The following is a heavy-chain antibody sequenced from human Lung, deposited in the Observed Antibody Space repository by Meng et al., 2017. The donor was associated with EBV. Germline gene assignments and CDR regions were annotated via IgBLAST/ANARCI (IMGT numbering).Heavy chain of an antibody. J-gene: IGHJ5*02. Sequence: QVHLVQSGAEVKKPGASVKVSCKASGYSFTSYYIHWVRQAPGKGLEWVAVISDTGHNKYFADSVRGRFTISRDNSKNMVSLQMNSLRPGDTATYYCAIIPYSNAWGQGTLVTVSS. CDR2: ISDTGHNK. CDR3: AIIPYSNA. CDR1: GYSFTSYY. D-gene: IGHD4-11*01. V-gene: IGHV3-30-3*01.